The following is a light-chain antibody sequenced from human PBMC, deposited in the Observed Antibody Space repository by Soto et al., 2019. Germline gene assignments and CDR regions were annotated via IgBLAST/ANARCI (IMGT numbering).Light chain of an antibody. CDR2: LNSDGSH. J-gene: IGLJ2*01. CDR3: QTWGTGIHVV. Sequence: QPVLTQSPSASASLGASVKLTCTLSSWHSSYAIAWHQQQPEKGPRYLMKLNSDGSHSKGDGIPDRFSGSSSGAERYLTSSSLQSEDEADYYCQTWGTGIHVVFGGGTKVTVL. V-gene: IGLV4-69*01. CDR1: SWHSSYA.